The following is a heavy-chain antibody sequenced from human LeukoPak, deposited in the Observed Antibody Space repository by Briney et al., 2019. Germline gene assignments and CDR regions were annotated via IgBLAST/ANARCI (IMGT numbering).Heavy chain of an antibody. V-gene: IGHV3-23*01. D-gene: IGHD3-16*02. CDR1: GFTFSSYA. Sequence: GGSLRLSCAASGFTFSSYAMSWVRQAPGKGLEWVSAISGSGGSTYYADSVKGRFTISRDNSKNTLYLQMNSLRAEDTAVYYCATFRSVGLRLGELSFADIWGQGTMITVSS. CDR2: ISGSGGST. CDR3: ATFRSVGLRLGELSFADI. J-gene: IGHJ3*02.